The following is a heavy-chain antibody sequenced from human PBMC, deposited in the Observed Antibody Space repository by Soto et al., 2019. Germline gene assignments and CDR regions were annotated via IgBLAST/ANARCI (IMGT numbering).Heavy chain of an antibody. CDR1: GYTFTSYA. J-gene: IGHJ4*02. V-gene: IGHV1-3*01. CDR3: ARDDSGFSGSHYIDYFNY. CDR2: INAGNGNT. D-gene: IGHD1-26*01. Sequence: ASVTVSCQASGYTFTSYAMHWVRQAPGQRLGWMGWINAGNGNTKYSQKFQGRVTITRDTSAGTVYMQLSSLTSEDTAVYYCARDDSGFSGSHYIDYFNYWGQGALVTVSS.